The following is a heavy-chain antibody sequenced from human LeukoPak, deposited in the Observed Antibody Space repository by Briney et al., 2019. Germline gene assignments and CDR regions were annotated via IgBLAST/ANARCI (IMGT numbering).Heavy chain of an antibody. D-gene: IGHD6-13*01. CDR2: INPNSGGT. CDR3: AREYSSSWDAFDI. J-gene: IGHJ3*02. V-gene: IGHV1-2*02. Sequence: GASVKVSCKASGCTFTSYDINWVRQAPGQGLEWMGWINPNSGGTNYAQKFQGRVTMTRDTSISTAYMELSRLRSDDTAVYYCAREYSSSWDAFDIWGQGTMVTVSS. CDR1: GCTFTSYD.